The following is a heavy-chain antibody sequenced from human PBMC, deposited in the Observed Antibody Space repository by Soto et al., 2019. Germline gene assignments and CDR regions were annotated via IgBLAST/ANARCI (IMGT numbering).Heavy chain of an antibody. J-gene: IGHJ4*02. V-gene: IGHV4-59*01. CDR2: IYYSGST. CDR3: ARRYGGNFDY. D-gene: IGHD1-26*01. Sequence: QVQLQESGPGLVKPSETLSLTGTVSGGSISSYYWSWIRQPPGKGLEWIGYIYYSGSTNYNPSLKSRVTISGDTSKNQFALKLSSVTAADTAVYDCARRYGGNFDYWGQGTLVTVSS. CDR1: GGSISSYY.